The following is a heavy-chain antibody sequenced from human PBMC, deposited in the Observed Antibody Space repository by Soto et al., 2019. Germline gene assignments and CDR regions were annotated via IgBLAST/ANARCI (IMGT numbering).Heavy chain of an antibody. CDR3: ARGPIRPYYYGSGSYYAEYFQH. CDR2: INHSGST. V-gene: IGHV4-34*01. Sequence: LSENLGPTCAVRGGSFSGYSWAWIRRPPGKGLEWIGEINHSGSTNYNPSLKSRVTISVDTSKNQFSLKLSSVNAADTAVYYCARGPIRPYYYGSGSYYAEYFQHWGQCTLVTVS. J-gene: IGHJ1*01. D-gene: IGHD3-10*01. CDR1: GGSFSGYS.